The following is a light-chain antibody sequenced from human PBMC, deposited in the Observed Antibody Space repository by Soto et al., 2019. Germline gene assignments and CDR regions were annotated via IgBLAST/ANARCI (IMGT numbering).Light chain of an antibody. Sequence: QSALTQPASVSGAPGQSITISCTATSSDVGGYNYVSWYQQHPGKAPKLMIYEVSNRPSGVSNRFSGSKSGNTASLTISGLQAEDEADYYCSSYTSSSTYVFGTGTKGTVL. CDR3: SSYTSSSTYV. V-gene: IGLV2-14*01. CDR2: EVS. CDR1: SSDVGGYNY. J-gene: IGLJ1*01.